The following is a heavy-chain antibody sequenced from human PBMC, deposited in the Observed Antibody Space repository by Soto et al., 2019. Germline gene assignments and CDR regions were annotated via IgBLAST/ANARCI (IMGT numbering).Heavy chain of an antibody. D-gene: IGHD3-22*01. CDR3: ARDKYFYDGSGPMESDYYYYGMDV. CDR2: IFSSSNGI. CDR1: GFTFSSYS. Sequence: EVQLVEAGGGLVQPGGSLRLSCTASGFTFSSYSMNWVRQAPGKGLEWVSYIFSSSNGIYYADSVKGRSTISRDNAKNALYLQMNSLRDEDTAVYYCARDKYFYDGSGPMESDYYYYGMDVWGQGTTVTVSS. J-gene: IGHJ6*02. V-gene: IGHV3-48*02.